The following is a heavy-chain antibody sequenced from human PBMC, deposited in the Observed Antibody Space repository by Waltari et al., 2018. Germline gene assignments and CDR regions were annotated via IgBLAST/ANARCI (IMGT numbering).Heavy chain of an antibody. V-gene: IGHV4-34*01. CDR2: INHSGST. Sequence: QVQLQQWGAGLLKPSETLSLTCAVYGGSFSGYYWSWIRQPPGKGLEWIGEINHSGSTNYTPSLKSRVTISVDTSKNQFSLKLSSVTAADTAVYYCTSIAAAGITDWGQGTLVTVSS. CDR1: GGSFSGYY. CDR3: TSIAAAGITD. J-gene: IGHJ4*02. D-gene: IGHD6-13*01.